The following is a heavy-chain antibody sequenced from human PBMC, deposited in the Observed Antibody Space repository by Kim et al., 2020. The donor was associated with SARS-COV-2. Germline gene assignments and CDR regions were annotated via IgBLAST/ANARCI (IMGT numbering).Heavy chain of an antibody. Sequence: GGSLRLSCAASGFTFSSYAMSWVRQAPGKGLEWVAAISGSGGSTYYADSVKGRFTISRDNSKNTLYLQMNSLRAEDTAVYYCAKHPIVGATQYYGMDVWGQGTTVTVSS. V-gene: IGHV3-23*01. D-gene: IGHD1-26*01. CDR3: AKHPIVGATQYYGMDV. CDR2: ISGSGGST. CDR1: GFTFSSYA. J-gene: IGHJ6*02.